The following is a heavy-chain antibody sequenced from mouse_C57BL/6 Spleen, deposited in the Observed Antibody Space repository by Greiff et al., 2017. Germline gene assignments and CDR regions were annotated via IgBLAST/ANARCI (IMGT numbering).Heavy chain of an antibody. J-gene: IGHJ2*01. CDR2: ISNGGGST. CDR3: GRRGDYDGVDY. CDR1: GFTFSDYY. D-gene: IGHD2-4*01. Sequence: DVMLVESGGGLVQPGGSLKLSCAASGFTFSDYYMYWVRQTPEKRLEWVAYISNGGGSTYYPDTVKGRFTISRDNAKNTLYLQMSRLKSEDTAMYYCGRRGDYDGVDYWGQGTTLTVSS. V-gene: IGHV5-12*01.